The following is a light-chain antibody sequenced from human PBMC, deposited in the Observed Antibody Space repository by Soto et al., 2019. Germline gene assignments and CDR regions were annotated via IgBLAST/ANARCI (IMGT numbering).Light chain of an antibody. CDR1: QSISSY. Sequence: DIQMTQSPSSLSASVGDRVTITCRASQSISSYLNWYQQKPGKAPKLLIYAAPSLQSGVPSRFSGSGSGTDFTLTIRSLPPDDCATYYCQQSYSTPLITFGRGTRLEIK. J-gene: IGKJ5*01. CDR3: QQSYSTPLIT. CDR2: AAP. V-gene: IGKV1-39*01.